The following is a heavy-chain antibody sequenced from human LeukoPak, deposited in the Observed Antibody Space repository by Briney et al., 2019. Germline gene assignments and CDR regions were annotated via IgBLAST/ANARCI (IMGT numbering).Heavy chain of an antibody. V-gene: IGHV4-61*02. J-gene: IGHJ6*02. D-gene: IGHD3-3*01. CDR2: IYTSGST. Sequence: SETLSLTCTVSGGSISSGSYYWSWIRQPAGKGLEWIGRIYTSGSTNYNSSLKSRVTISVDTSKNQFSLKLSSVTAADTAVYYCARDGSTYYDFWSGYSPSYYYGMDVWGQGTTVTVSS. CDR3: ARDGSTYYDFWSGYSPSYYYGMDV. CDR1: GGSISSGSYY.